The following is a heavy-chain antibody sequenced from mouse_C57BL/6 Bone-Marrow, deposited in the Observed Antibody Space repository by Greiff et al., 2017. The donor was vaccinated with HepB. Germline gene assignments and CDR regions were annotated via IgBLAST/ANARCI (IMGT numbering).Heavy chain of an antibody. CDR1: GYTFTDYY. CDR3: ARRPDWYFDV. CDR2: INPYNGGT. V-gene: IGHV1-19*01. J-gene: IGHJ1*03. Sequence: DVKLQESGPVLVKPGASVKMSCKASGYTFTDYYMNWVKQSHGKSLEWIGVINPYNGGTSYNQKFKGKATLTVDKSSSTAYMELNSLTSEDSAVYYCARRPDWYFDVWGTGTTVTVSS.